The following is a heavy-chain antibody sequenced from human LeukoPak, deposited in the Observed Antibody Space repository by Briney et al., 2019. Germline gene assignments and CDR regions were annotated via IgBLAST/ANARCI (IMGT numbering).Heavy chain of an antibody. D-gene: IGHD1-14*01. J-gene: IGHJ6*03. CDR1: GGTFNNHA. Sequence: SVKVSCKASGGTFNNHAFTWVRQAPGQGLEWMGGIVPMFGTTNYAQKFQGRLTITADASTSTAYMELSSLRSEDTAVYYCASGPFLTFDHTPEGYYHYFMDVWGTGTTV. CDR2: IVPMFGTT. V-gene: IGHV1-69*13. CDR3: ASGPFLTFDHTPEGYYHYFMDV.